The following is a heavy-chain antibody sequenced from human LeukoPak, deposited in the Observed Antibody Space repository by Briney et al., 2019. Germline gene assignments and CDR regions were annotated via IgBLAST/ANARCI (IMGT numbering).Heavy chain of an antibody. CDR3: ARDAHYDILTGLDY. CDR1: GGTFSSYA. J-gene: IGHJ4*02. Sequence: ASVKVSCKASGGTFSSYATIWVRQAPGQGLEWMGRIIPILGIANYAQKFQGRVTITADKSTSTAYMELSSLRSEDTAVYYCARDAHYDILTGLDYWGQGTLVTVSP. V-gene: IGHV1-69*04. CDR2: IIPILGIA. D-gene: IGHD3-9*01.